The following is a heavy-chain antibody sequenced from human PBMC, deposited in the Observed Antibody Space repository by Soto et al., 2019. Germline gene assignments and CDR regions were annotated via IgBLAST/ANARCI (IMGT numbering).Heavy chain of an antibody. Sequence: QVQLVESGGGVVQPGRSLRLSCVASGITFRNYGMHWFRQAPGRGLEWVAFIWYDGSNKYYTDSVKGRFTVSRDNSKNTVFLQMNSLTGEDTAVYYCATDRQDRYSDLWGRGTLVIVSS. V-gene: IGHV3-33*01. J-gene: IGHJ2*01. CDR2: IWYDGSNK. CDR1: GITFRNYG. CDR3: ATDRQDRYSDL.